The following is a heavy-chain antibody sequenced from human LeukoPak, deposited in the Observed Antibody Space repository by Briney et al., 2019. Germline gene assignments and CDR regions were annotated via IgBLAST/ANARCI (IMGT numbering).Heavy chain of an antibody. Sequence: PGGSLRLSCAASGFTVSSNYMSWVRQAPGKGLEWVSVIYSGGSTYYADSVKGRFTISRDNSKNTLYLQMNSLRAEDTAVYYCAREMAERGTYFDYWGQGTLVTVSS. CDR3: AREMAERGTYFDY. D-gene: IGHD3-16*01. J-gene: IGHJ4*02. V-gene: IGHV3-66*01. CDR1: GFTVSSNY. CDR2: IYSGGST.